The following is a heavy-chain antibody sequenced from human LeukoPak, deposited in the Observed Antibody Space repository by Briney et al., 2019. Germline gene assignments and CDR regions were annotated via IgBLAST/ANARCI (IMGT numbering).Heavy chain of an antibody. D-gene: IGHD5-12*01. CDR2: INTNTGNP. J-gene: IGHJ4*02. Sequence: ASVKVSCKASGYTFTRYAMNWVRQAPGQGLEWMGWINTNTGNPTYAQGFTGRFVFSLDTSVSTAYLQISSLKAEDTAVYYCARAGDIVATITEYYFDYWGQGTLVTVSS. CDR1: GYTFTRYA. V-gene: IGHV7-4-1*02. CDR3: ARAGDIVATITEYYFDY.